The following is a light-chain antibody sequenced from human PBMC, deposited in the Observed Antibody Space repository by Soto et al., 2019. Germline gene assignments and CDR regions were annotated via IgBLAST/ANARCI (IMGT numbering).Light chain of an antibody. CDR3: QQYNNWPPVT. CDR1: QSVSSN. V-gene: IGKV3-15*01. Sequence: EIVMTQSPATLSVSPGERATLSCRASQSVSSNLAWYQQKPGQAPRILIYGASTRATGIPARFSGSGSGTEFTLTISSLQSEDFAVYYCQQYNNWPPVTFGQGTKVEIK. CDR2: GAS. J-gene: IGKJ1*01.